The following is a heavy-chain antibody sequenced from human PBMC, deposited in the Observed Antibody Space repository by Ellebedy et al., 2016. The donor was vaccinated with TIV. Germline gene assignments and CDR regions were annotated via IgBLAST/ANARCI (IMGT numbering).Heavy chain of an antibody. CDR1: GFTVSSNQ. Sequence: GESLKISXAASGFTVSSNQAGWVRQPPGKGLEWFSVIFSGGFTSYADSVKGRFTISRDNSKNTLYLQMNSLTAEDTAVYYCARGQAPGLWGQGTTVTVSS. V-gene: IGHV3-53*01. CDR3: ARGQAPGL. CDR2: IFSGGFT. J-gene: IGHJ6*02.